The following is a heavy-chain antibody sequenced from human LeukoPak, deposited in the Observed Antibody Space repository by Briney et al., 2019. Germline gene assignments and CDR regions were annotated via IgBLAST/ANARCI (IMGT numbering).Heavy chain of an antibody. J-gene: IGHJ5*02. Sequence: KTSETLSLTCTVSGGSISSYYWSWIRQPPGKGLEWIGYIYYSGSTNYNPSLKSRVTISVDTSKNQFSLKLSSVTAADTAVYYCARDQEAYCGGDCSFDPWGQGTLVTVSS. D-gene: IGHD2-21*02. CDR1: GGSISSYY. CDR2: IYYSGST. CDR3: ARDQEAYCGGDCSFDP. V-gene: IGHV4-59*01.